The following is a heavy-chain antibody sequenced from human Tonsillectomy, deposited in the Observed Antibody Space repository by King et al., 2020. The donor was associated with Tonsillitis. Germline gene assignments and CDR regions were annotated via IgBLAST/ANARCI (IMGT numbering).Heavy chain of an antibody. CDR1: GFTFSSYA. D-gene: IGHD4-23*01. CDR3: ARDFRANSPADVSDVMDV. Sequence: VQLVESGGGVVQPGRSLRLSCAASGFTFSSYAMHWVRQAPGKGLEWVAVISYDGSNKYYADSVKGRFTISRDNSKNTLYLQMNSLRAEDTAVYYCARDFRANSPADVSDVMDVWGQGTTVTVSS. J-gene: IGHJ6*01. V-gene: IGHV3-30*04. CDR2: ISYDGSNK.